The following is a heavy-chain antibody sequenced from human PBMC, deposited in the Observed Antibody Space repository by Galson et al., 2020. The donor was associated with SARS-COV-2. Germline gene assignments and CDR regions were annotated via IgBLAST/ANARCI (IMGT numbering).Heavy chain of an antibody. J-gene: IGHJ5*02. V-gene: IGHV1-8*01. CDR2: MNPNSGNT. CDR1: GYTFTSYD. D-gene: IGHD6-13*01. CDR3: ATSPSIAAAANNWFDP. Sequence: ASVKVSCKASGYTFTSYDINWVRQATGQGLEWMGWMNPNSGNTGYAQKFQGRVTMTRNTSISTAYMELSSLRSEDTAVYYCATSPSIAAAANNWFDPWGQGTLVTVSS.